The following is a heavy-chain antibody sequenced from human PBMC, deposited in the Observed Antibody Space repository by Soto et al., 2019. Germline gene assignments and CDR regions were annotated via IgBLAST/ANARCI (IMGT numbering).Heavy chain of an antibody. D-gene: IGHD5-18*01. CDR2: SNTYNGNT. CDR1: GYTVTNYG. V-gene: IGHV1-18*01. CDR3: AKDGLDHTATVTGGY. Sequence: QVHLVQSGPEVKKPGASVRVSCRASGYTVTNYGIGWVRQDPGQGREWMRWSNTYNGNTNSAQKFRGRLTMTTDTTTTTADMELRSRKSGDTAMYYCAKDGLDHTATVTGGYWSQGTLVTVSS. J-gene: IGHJ4*02.